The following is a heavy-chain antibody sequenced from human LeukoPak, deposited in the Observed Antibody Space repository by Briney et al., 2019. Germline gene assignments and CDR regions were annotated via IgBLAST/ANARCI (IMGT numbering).Heavy chain of an antibody. J-gene: IGHJ5*02. CDR1: GDSISSYY. CDR2: IYYSGST. D-gene: IGHD2-15*01. Sequence: SETLSLTCTVSGDSISSYYWSWIRQPPGKGLEWIGYIYYSGSTNYNPPLKSRVSISVDRSKNQFSLKLSSVTVADTAVYYCAREGCSGGSCSSRFDPWGEGTLVTVSS. CDR3: AREGCSGGSCSSRFDP. V-gene: IGHV4-59*01.